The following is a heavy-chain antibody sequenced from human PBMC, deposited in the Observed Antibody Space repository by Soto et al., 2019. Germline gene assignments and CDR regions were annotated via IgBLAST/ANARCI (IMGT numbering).Heavy chain of an antibody. CDR3: ARDEVTTAFADY. CDR1: GYTFTSYG. Sequence: ASVKVSCKASGYTFTSYGISWVRQAPGQGLEWMGWISAYNGNTNYAQKLQGRATMTTDTSTSTAYMELSSLRSDDTAVYYCARDEVTTAFADYWGQGTLVTVSS. J-gene: IGHJ4*02. D-gene: IGHD4-17*01. CDR2: ISAYNGNT. V-gene: IGHV1-18*01.